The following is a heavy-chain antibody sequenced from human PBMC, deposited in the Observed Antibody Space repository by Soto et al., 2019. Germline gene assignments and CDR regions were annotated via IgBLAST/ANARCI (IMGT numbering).Heavy chain of an antibody. CDR3: AREGVAPYHYTVLDF. Sequence: KAYVSVFAGSLKQWVRQAPGQGLEWMGIINPSGGSTSYAQKFQGRVTMTRDTSTSTVHMEVRSLRSDDTAFFFCAREGVAPYHYTVLDFRGQGPPAPVTS. CDR2: INPSGGST. V-gene: IGHV1-46*01. J-gene: IGHJ6*02. D-gene: IGHD3-22*01. CDR1: VSVFAGSL.